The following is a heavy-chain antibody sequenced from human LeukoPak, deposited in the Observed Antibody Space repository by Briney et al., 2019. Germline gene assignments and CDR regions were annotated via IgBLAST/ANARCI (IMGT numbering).Heavy chain of an antibody. CDR1: GYTFASYD. CDR2: MNPNSGNT. V-gene: IGHV1-8*01. J-gene: IGHJ4*02. CDR3: ARARRADGYYFDY. Sequence: ASVKVSCKASGYTFASYDINWVRQATGQGLEWMGWMNPNSGNTGYAQKFQGRVTMTRNTSINTAYMELSSLRSEDTAVYYCARARRADGYYFDYWGQGTLVTVSS.